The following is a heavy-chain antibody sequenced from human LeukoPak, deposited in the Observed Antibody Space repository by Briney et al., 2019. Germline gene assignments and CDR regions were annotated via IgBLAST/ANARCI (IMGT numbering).Heavy chain of an antibody. CDR1: GFTFSTYW. CDR3: ARLSTVVTFDY. Sequence: GGSLRLSCAASGFTFSTYWMSWVRQAPGKGLERVANIKEDGSVNAYVDSVKGRFTISRDNAKNSLDLQMHSLRVEDAAVYYCARLSTVVTFDYWGQGTLVTVSS. J-gene: IGHJ4*02. CDR2: IKEDGSVN. V-gene: IGHV3-7*01. D-gene: IGHD4-23*01.